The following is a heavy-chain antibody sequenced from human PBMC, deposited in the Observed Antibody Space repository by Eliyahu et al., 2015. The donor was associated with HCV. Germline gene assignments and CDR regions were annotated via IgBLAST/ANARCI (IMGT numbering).Heavy chain of an antibody. CDR2: ISSSGSTI. D-gene: IGHD4-23*01. Sequence: EVQLVESGGGLVQPXGSLXXSCAASGXTFSSYEMXWVRQAPGKGLEWLSYISSSGSTIYYADXVKGRFTISRDNAKNSLYLQMNSLRAEDTAVYYCAREGGYGGNPWYFDYWGQGTLVTVSS. V-gene: IGHV3-48*03. J-gene: IGHJ4*02. CDR1: GXTFSSYE. CDR3: AREGGYGGNPWYFDY.